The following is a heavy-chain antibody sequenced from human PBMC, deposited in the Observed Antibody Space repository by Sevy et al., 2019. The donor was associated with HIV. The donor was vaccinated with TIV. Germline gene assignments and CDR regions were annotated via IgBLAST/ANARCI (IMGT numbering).Heavy chain of an antibody. CDR2: ISFDGRNK. V-gene: IGHV3-30*04. D-gene: IGHD2-8*01. Sequence: GGSLRLSCAASGFTFADHAFHWVRQAPGKGLEWVAIISFDGRNKRLAESVKGRFTISRDDSKNTVYLQMTSLRPEDTAVYYCARDHCTDGSCFRSGYFDYWGHGTLVTVSS. J-gene: IGHJ4*01. CDR1: GFTFADHA. CDR3: ARDHCTDGSCFRSGYFDY.